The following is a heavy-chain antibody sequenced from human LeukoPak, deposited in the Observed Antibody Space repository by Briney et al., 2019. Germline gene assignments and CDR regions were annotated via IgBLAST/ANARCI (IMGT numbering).Heavy chain of an antibody. D-gene: IGHD3-22*01. CDR3: ARGPNYYDSSGYYGSFLY. V-gene: IGHV4-59*11. J-gene: IGHJ4*02. Sequence: SETLSLTCIVSGDPMNSHYWSWIRQPPGRGLEWIGYIFYSGSTNYNPSLKSRVTISLDTSKSQFSLSLSSVTAADTAVYYCARGPNYYDSSGYYGSFLYWGQGTLVTVSS. CDR1: GDPMNSHY. CDR2: IFYSGST.